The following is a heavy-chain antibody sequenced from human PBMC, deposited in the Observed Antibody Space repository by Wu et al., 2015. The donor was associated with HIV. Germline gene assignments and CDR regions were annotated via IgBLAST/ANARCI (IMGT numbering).Heavy chain of an antibody. D-gene: IGHD1-26*01. J-gene: IGHJ4*02. Sequence: QVQLVQSGAEVKKPGASVKVSCKASGYTFTSFGISWVRQAPGQGLEWMGWISPNSGGTNYAQKFQGRVTMTRDTSISTAYMELSRLRSDDTAVYYCARSDGGSRSGALSVWGQGTLVTVSS. CDR3: ARSDGGSRSGALSV. CDR1: GYTFTSFG. CDR2: ISPNSGGT. V-gene: IGHV1-2*02.